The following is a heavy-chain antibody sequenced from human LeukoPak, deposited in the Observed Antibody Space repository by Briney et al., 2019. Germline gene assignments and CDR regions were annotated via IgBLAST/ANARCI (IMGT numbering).Heavy chain of an antibody. J-gene: IGHJ4*02. Sequence: ASVKVSCKASGYTFTSYYMHWVRQAPGQGLEWMGIINPSGGSTSYAQKFQGRVTMTRDTSTSTVYMELSSLRSEDTAVYYCARDTLNGRGSSGLSDYWGQGTLVTVSS. CDR2: INPSGGST. V-gene: IGHV1-46*01. CDR1: GYTFTSYY. D-gene: IGHD6-19*01. CDR3: ARDTLNGRGSSGLSDY.